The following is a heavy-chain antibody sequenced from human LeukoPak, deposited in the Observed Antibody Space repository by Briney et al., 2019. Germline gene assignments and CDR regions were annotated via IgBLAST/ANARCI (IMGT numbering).Heavy chain of an antibody. CDR2: ISGSGGST. V-gene: IGHV3-23*01. CDR1: GFTFSSYA. CDR3: AKDRVVVVAAAFDY. D-gene: IGHD2-15*01. Sequence: GGSLRLSCAASGFTFSSYAMSWVRQAPGKGLEWVSAISGSGGSTYYADSVKGRFTVSRDNSKSTLYLQMNSLRAEDTAVYYCAKDRVVVVAAAFDYWGQGTLVTVSS. J-gene: IGHJ4*02.